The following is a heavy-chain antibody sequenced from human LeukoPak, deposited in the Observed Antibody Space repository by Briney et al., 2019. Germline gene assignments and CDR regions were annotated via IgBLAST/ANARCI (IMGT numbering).Heavy chain of an antibody. Sequence: GGSLRFSCAASGFTFSSYGMHWVRQAPGKGLEWVAVISYDGSNKYYADSVKGRFTISRDNSKNTLYLQMNSLRAEDTAVYYCAKDTNLYCSSTSCLGPFDYWGQGTLVTVSS. J-gene: IGHJ4*02. CDR2: ISYDGSNK. CDR1: GFTFSSYG. V-gene: IGHV3-30*18. CDR3: AKDTNLYCSSTSCLGPFDY. D-gene: IGHD2-2*01.